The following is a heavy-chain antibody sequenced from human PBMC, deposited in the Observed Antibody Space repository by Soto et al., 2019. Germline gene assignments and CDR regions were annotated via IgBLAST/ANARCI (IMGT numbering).Heavy chain of an antibody. CDR1: GGSFSGYY. V-gene: IGHV4-34*01. J-gene: IGHJ4*02. D-gene: IGHD6-19*01. CDR2: INHSGST. Sequence: PSETLSLACAVYGGSFSGYYWSWIRQPPGKGLEWIGEINHSGSTNYNPSLKSRVTISVDTSKNQFSLKLSSVTAADTAVYYCAIGVGAVVAGIEFDFWGQGSLVTGSS. CDR3: AIGVGAVVAGIEFDF.